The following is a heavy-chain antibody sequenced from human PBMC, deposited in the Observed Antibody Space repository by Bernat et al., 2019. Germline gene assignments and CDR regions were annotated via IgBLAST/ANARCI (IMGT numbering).Heavy chain of an antibody. J-gene: IGHJ6*03. Sequence: QVQLVESGGGVVQPGRSLRLSCAASGFTFSSYGMHWVRQAPGKGLEWVAVIWYDGSNKYYADSVKGRFTISRDNSKNTLYLQMNSLSAEDTAVYYCARKVVEAVRDYYYYYMDVRGKGTTVNVSS. V-gene: IGHV3-33*01. D-gene: IGHD2-15*01. CDR2: IWYDGSNK. CDR3: ARKVVEAVRDYYYYYMDV. CDR1: GFTFSSYG.